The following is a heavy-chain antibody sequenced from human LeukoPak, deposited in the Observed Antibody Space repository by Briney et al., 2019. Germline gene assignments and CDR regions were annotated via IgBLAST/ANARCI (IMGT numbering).Heavy chain of an antibody. CDR1: GFTFSNYW. CDR3: VRDWGPYDRNVSYDAHDI. D-gene: IGHD3-22*01. Sequence: GGSLRLSCTASGFTFSNYWMTWVRRAPGKGLEWVANIKRDESQKYYVDSVKGRFTISRDNAKNSLFLQMSSLRVEDTAVYYCVRDWGPYDRNVSYDAHDIWGQGTMVTVSS. V-gene: IGHV3-7*01. CDR2: IKRDESQK. J-gene: IGHJ3*02.